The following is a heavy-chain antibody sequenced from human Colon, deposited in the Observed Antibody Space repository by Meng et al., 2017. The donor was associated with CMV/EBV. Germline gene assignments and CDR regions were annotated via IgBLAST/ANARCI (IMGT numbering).Heavy chain of an antibody. D-gene: IGHD3-22*01. CDR1: GFTFSSYS. Sequence: ESLKISCAASGFTFSSYSMNWVRQAPGKGLEWVSSISSSSSYIYYADSVKGRFTISRDNAKNSLYLQMNSLRAEDTAVYYCARDRGRHYYDSSGPYGMDVWGQGTTVTVSS. J-gene: IGHJ6*02. V-gene: IGHV3-21*01. CDR2: ISSSSSYI. CDR3: ARDRGRHYYDSSGPYGMDV.